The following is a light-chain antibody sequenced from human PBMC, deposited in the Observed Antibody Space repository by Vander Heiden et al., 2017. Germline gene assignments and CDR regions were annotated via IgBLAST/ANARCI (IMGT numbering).Light chain of an antibody. CDR1: QSISSY. V-gene: IGKV1-39*01. Sequence: VTSTCLVSQSISSYLNWYKQKLGIVPKLLIYAASSGQSGLQSRFSGSRYGKDFTLTISMRQPEDFATYYFQQIDSNLLYTFGQGTKMEIK. CDR3: QQIDSNLLYT. J-gene: IGKJ2*01. CDR2: AAS.